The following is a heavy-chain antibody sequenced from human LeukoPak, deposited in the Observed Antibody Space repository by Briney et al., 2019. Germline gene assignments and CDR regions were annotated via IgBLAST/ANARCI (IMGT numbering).Heavy chain of an antibody. Sequence: ASVKVSCKASGYTFTNYGISWVRQAPGQGLGWMGWISAYNGNTNYAQKLQGRVTMTTDTSTSTAYRELRRLRSDDTSVYYCASTSGYHGDAFDIWGQGTMVTVSS. CDR2: ISAYNGNT. J-gene: IGHJ3*02. CDR3: ASTSGYHGDAFDI. CDR1: GYTFTNYG. V-gene: IGHV1-18*01. D-gene: IGHD3-3*01.